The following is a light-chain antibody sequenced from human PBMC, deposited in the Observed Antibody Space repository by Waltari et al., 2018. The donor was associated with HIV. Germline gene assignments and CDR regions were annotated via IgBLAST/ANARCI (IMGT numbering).Light chain of an antibody. CDR1: SSDAGGYNY. V-gene: IGLV2-14*03. J-gene: IGLJ2*01. Sequence: HSALTQPASVSGSPGQSITIPCTGTSSDAGGYNYVSWYRLHPGEVPKLMIFDVNNRPSGVSNRFSGSKSGNTASLTISGLQVEDEADYYCSSYTSSSIVIFGGGTKVTVL. CDR2: DVN. CDR3: SSYTSSSIVI.